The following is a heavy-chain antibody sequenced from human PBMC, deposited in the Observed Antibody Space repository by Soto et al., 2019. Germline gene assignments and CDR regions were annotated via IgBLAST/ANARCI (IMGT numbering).Heavy chain of an antibody. CDR3: ARGGYYDNVWGKLSNYGLDK. J-gene: IGHJ6*02. CDR2: ISPYDDNT. D-gene: IGHD3-16*01. CDR1: GYTFIKYG. V-gene: IGHV1-18*01. Sequence: QVQLAQSPAEVKKPGASVKVSCKASGYTFIKYGIAWVRQAPGQGLEWMGWISPYDDNTIYAQTFQGRVTLTADRSTRTVSLDLRSLKSNDTAVYYCARGGYYDNVWGKLSNYGLDKWGQGTSVTVSS.